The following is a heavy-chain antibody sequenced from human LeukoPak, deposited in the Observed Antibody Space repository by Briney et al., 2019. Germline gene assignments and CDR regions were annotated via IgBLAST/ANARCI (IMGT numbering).Heavy chain of an antibody. CDR2: IYPGDSDA. V-gene: IGHV5-51*01. CDR1: GYTFSNRW. J-gene: IGHJ5*02. Sequence: GESLKISCQVSGYTFSNRWIGWVRQMPGKGLEWIGFIYPGDSDAQYSPSFQGQVIISADKSINTAYLQWSSLKASDTAMYYCVRTSPHIWFHPWGQGTLVTVSS. CDR3: VRTSPHIWFHP.